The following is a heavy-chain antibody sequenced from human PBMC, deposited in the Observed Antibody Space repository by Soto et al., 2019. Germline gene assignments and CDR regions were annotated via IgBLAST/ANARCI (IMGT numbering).Heavy chain of an antibody. J-gene: IGHJ1*01. Sequence: GESLKISCAASGFTFSSYAMHWVRQAPGKGLEYVSAISSNGGSTYYANSVKGRFTISRDNSKNTLYLQMGSLRAEDMAVYYCARGNCSSTSCYSQYFQHWGQGTLVTVSS. CDR2: ISSNGGST. D-gene: IGHD2-2*01. CDR1: GFTFSSYA. CDR3: ARGNCSSTSCYSQYFQH. V-gene: IGHV3-64*01.